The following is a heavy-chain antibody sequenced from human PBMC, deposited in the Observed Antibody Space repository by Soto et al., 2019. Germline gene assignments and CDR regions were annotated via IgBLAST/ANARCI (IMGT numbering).Heavy chain of an antibody. J-gene: IGHJ4*02. D-gene: IGHD2-2*01. CDR3: ARVSRDVGYDY. CDR1: GGTCSMYA. V-gene: IGHV1-69*13. Sequence: SVKVSCKAAGGTCSMYAISCVLQAPGQGLDWMGGIIPIFGTANYAQKFQGRVTITADESTSTAYMELSSLRSEDTAVYYCARVSRDVGYDYWGQGTLVTVSS. CDR2: IIPIFGTA.